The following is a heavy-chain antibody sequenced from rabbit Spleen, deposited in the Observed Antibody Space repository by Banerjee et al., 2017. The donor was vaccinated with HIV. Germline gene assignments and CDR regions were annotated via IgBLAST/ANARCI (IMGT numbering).Heavy chain of an antibody. CDR2: IFTGDGST. V-gene: IGHV1S40*01. J-gene: IGHJ4*01. Sequence: QQLVESGGGLVKPGASLTLTCKASGFSFSSGYYASWVRQAPGKGLEWIACIFTGDGSTYYASWAKGRFTISETSSTTVTLQMTSLTVADTATYFCARDLVAVIGWNFSLWGPGTLVTVS. D-gene: IGHD1-1*01. CDR3: ARDLVAVIGWNFSL. CDR1: GFSFSSGYY.